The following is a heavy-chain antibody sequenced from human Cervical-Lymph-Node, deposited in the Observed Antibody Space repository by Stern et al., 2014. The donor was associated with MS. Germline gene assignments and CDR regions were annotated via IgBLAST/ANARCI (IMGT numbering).Heavy chain of an antibody. CDR2: RTPIFGTA. CDR3: AREALLGGNYYALDV. V-gene: IGHV1-69*06. D-gene: IGHD2-15*01. CDR1: GGTFSSYT. J-gene: IGHJ6*02. Sequence: VQLVPSGAEVKKPGSSVKVSCKAFGGTFSSYTMSWVRQAPGQGLEWMGRRTPIFGTANYAQKFQDRVTITADKFTSTAYMALNSLRSEDTAVYYCAREALLGGNYYALDVWGQGTTVTVSS.